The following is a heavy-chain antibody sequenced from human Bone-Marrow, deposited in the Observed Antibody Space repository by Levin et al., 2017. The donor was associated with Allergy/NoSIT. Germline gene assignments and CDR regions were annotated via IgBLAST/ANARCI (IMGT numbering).Heavy chain of an antibody. D-gene: IGHD6-19*01. Sequence: PGGSLRLSCAASGFSFSSYWMTWVRQAPGKGLEWVANIKQDGSEIYSVDSVKGRFTISRDNAKNSLYLQMNSLRAEDTAVYFCTATSVAVAGYYWGQGTLVIVSS. CDR1: GFSFSSYW. CDR2: IKQDGSEI. J-gene: IGHJ4*02. V-gene: IGHV3-7*01. CDR3: TATSVAVAGYY.